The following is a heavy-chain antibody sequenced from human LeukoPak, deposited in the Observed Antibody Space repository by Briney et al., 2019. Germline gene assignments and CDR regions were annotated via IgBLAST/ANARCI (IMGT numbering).Heavy chain of an antibody. Sequence: PSETLSLTCAVYGGSFSGYYWSWIRQPPGKGLEWVASVKHDGGEKYYVDSVKGRFTISRDNAKNSLYLQMNSLRSEDTAVYYCARKRYCSGGSCSYFDYWGQGTLVTVSS. CDR3: ARKRYCSGGSCSYFDY. CDR1: GGSFSGYY. V-gene: IGHV3-7*01. CDR2: VKHDGGEK. D-gene: IGHD2-15*01. J-gene: IGHJ4*02.